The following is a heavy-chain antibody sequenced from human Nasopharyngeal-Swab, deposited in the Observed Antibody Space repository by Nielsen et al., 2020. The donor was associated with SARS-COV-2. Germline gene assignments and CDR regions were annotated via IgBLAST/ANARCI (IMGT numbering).Heavy chain of an antibody. D-gene: IGHD2-21*01. CDR3: ARDRGEDAGIDS. Sequence: GGSLRLSCAASGVRLPYFGLNWVRQAAGKGMEWGAVVWHDENIKYYADSVEGRFTISRDNSKNTLYLHMHSLRAEDTAVYYCARDRGEDAGIDSWSQGPLVTVAS. J-gene: IGHJ4*02. V-gene: IGHV3-33*01. CDR1: GVRLPYFG. CDR2: VWHDENIK.